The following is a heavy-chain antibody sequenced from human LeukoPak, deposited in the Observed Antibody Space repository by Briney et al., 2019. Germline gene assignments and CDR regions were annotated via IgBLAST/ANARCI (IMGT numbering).Heavy chain of an antibody. CDR2: ISGSDAGT. Sequence: PGGSLRLSCAASGFTFNNYAMSWVRQAPGKGLEWVSAISGSDAGTYYADSVKGRFTISRDNAKNSLYLNIHSLRAEDTAVYYCARDRADPDYGDYVFAYWGQGTLVTVSS. J-gene: IGHJ4*02. V-gene: IGHV3-23*01. CDR3: ARDRADPDYGDYVFAY. CDR1: GFTFNNYA. D-gene: IGHD4-17*01.